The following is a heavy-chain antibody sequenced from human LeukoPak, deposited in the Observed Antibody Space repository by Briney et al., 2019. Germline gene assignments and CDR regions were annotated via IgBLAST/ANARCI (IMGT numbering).Heavy chain of an antibody. D-gene: IGHD5-18*01. CDR3: ARGGLRWIQLWLRPFDI. Sequence: PSETLSLTCAVYGGSFSGHYWNWIRQPPGKGLEWIGEINHSGRTNYNPSLKSRVTISVDTSKKQFSLKLSSVTAADTAVYYCARGGLRWIQLWLRPFDIWGQGTMVTVSS. CDR1: GGSFSGHY. J-gene: IGHJ3*02. CDR2: INHSGRT. V-gene: IGHV4-34*01.